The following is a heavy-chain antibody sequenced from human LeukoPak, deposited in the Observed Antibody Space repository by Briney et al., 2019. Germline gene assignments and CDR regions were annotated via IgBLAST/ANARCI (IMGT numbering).Heavy chain of an antibody. J-gene: IGHJ4*02. D-gene: IGHD3-16*01. CDR2: INSDGSTT. Sequence: GGSLRLSCAASGFTLSSYWMDWVRQAPGKGLVWVSRINSDGSTTTYADSVKGRFTISRDNAKNTLYLQMNSLRAEDTALYYCARGVGGGDGYWGQGALVTVSS. CDR1: GFTLSSYW. CDR3: ARGVGGGDGY. V-gene: IGHV3-74*03.